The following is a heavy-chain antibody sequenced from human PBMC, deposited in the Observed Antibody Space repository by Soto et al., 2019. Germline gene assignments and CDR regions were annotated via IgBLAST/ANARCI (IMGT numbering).Heavy chain of an antibody. CDR1: GFTFSSYG. V-gene: IGHV3-33*01. D-gene: IGHD4-4*01. CDR3: VRAPPTTVTPRVTYYYGMDV. Sequence: QVQLVESGGGVVQPGRSLRLSCAASGFTFSSYGMHWVRQAPGKGLEWVAVIWYDGSNNYYADSVKGRFTISRDNSKNTLYLQMNSLRAEDTAVYYCVRAPPTTVTPRVTYYYGMDVWGQGTTVTVSS. J-gene: IGHJ6*02. CDR2: IWYDGSNN.